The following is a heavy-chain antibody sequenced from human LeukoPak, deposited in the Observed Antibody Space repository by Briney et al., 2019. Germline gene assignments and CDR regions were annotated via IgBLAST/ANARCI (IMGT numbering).Heavy chain of an antibody. CDR1: GGLISSSSYY. D-gene: IGHD3-16*02. CDR2: IYYTGST. V-gene: IGHV4-39*07. Sequence: SETLSLTCTVSGGLISSSSYYWGWIRQPPGKGLEWIGSIYYTGSTYYNPSLKSRVTISVDTSKNQFSLKLSSVTAADTAVYYCARSHLSKRIGVWGSYRREDAFDIWGQGTMVTVSS. CDR3: ARSHLSKRIGVWGSYRREDAFDI. J-gene: IGHJ3*02.